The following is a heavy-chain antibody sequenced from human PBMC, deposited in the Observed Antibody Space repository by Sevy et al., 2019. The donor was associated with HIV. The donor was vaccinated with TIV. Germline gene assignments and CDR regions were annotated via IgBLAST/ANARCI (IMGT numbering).Heavy chain of an antibody. D-gene: IGHD3-22*01. CDR3: ATTKDYYESSGDPFDY. CDR1: GYTLTKLS. Sequence: GESLKISCKVSGYTLTKLSMHWVRQVRGKGLEWMGSFDPEDGKRIYAQKFQGRFTMTEDTSTDIGYLDLNSLRSEDSAVYFCATTKDYYESSGDPFDYWGQGTLVTVSS. CDR2: FDPEDGKR. J-gene: IGHJ4*02. V-gene: IGHV1-24*01.